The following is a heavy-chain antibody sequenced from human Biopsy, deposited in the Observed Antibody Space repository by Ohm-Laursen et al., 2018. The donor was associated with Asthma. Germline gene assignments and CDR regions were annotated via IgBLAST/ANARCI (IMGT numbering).Heavy chain of an antibody. Sequence: GASVKVSCKSLGGTFNTYVIGWVRQAPGQGLEWMGGINSVFGTTTYPQKFRDGVTITADDSTSTVYMELSSLRSEDTAVYYCARKAGSCISRTCYSLDFWGQGTLVTVSS. J-gene: IGHJ4*02. V-gene: IGHV1-69*13. CDR2: INSVFGTT. CDR3: ARKAGSCISRTCYSLDF. CDR1: GGTFNTYV. D-gene: IGHD2-2*01.